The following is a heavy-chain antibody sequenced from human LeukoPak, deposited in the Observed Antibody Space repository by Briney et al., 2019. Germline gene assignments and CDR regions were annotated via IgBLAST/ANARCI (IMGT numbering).Heavy chain of an antibody. Sequence: ASVKVSCKASGYTFSSYYMHWVRQAPGQGLEWMAIINPSGGSTSYAQKLQGRVTMTTDTSTSTAYMELRSLRSDDTAVYYCARDKKKQDCSGGSCPFDYWGQGTLVTVSS. D-gene: IGHD2-15*01. V-gene: IGHV1-46*01. CDR3: ARDKKKQDCSGGSCPFDY. J-gene: IGHJ4*02. CDR1: GYTFSSYY. CDR2: INPSGGST.